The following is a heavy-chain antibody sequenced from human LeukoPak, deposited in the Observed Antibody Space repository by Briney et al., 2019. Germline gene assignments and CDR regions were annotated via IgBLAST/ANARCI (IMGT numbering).Heavy chain of an antibody. Sequence: PSETLSLTCTVSGGSIFNYYWSWIRQPPGKGLEWIGYIHYRGSTNYNPSLKSRVTISVDTSKNQFSLKLSSLTAADTAVYYCARSVLGYSYGLHIDYWGQGTLVTVSS. V-gene: IGHV4-59*01. CDR1: GGSIFNYY. D-gene: IGHD5-18*01. CDR2: IHYRGST. J-gene: IGHJ4*02. CDR3: ARSVLGYSYGLHIDY.